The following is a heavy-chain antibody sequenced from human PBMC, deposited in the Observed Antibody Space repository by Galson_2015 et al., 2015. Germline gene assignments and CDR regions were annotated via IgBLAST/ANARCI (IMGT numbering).Heavy chain of an antibody. D-gene: IGHD3-16*01. J-gene: IGHJ4*02. Sequence: SLRLSCAASGFTFINAWMSWVRQAPGKGLEWVGRVKSKPDGGTTEYAGPVKGRFTISRDDSKSTLYLQMNTLKTEDTAVYYCTTDRQDSIWGSLYGGQGTLVAVSS. V-gene: IGHV3-15*01. CDR3: TTDRQDSIWGSLY. CDR1: GFTFINAW. CDR2: VKSKPDGGTT.